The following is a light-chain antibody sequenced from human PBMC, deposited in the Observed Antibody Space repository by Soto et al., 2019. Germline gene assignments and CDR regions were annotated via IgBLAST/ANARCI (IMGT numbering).Light chain of an antibody. J-gene: IGLJ1*01. V-gene: IGLV1-40*01. CDR1: SSNIGAGYD. CDR2: GNV. CDR3: QSYDSSLSGSGV. Sequence: QSVLTQPPSVSGAPGQRVTISCTGSSSNIGAGYDVPWYQQLPATAPKLLIYGNVNRPSWVPDRFSCSKSDTSASLSITGLQAEDEADDYCQSYDSSLSGSGVFGTGTKLTVL.